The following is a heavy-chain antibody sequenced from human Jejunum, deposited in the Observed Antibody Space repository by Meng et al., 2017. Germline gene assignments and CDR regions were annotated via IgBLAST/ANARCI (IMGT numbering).Heavy chain of an antibody. V-gene: IGHV1-18*01. CDR2: ISTYNGQT. CDR3: ARDGVSYTMVRGPTY. CDR1: CDRFTSFG. Sequence: VQLIQSGAEVKKPGASLKVSCKAPCDRFTSFGITWVRQAPGQGLEWMGWISTYNGQTNLAQKFQDRVTMTTDTSTTTVYMELRSLRSDDTAVYYCARDGVSYTMVRGPTYWGQGTLVTVSS. D-gene: IGHD3-10*01. J-gene: IGHJ4*02.